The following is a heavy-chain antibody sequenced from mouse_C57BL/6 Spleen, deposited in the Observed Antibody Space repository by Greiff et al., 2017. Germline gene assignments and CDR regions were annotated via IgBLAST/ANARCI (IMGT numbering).Heavy chain of an antibody. CDR1: GYAFSSSW. D-gene: IGHD1-1*01. J-gene: IGHJ2*01. CDR2: IYPGDGDT. V-gene: IGHV1-82*01. CDR3: ARWDLLLRLYFDY. Sequence: QVQLQQSGPELVKPGASVKISCKASGYAFSSSWMNWVKQRPGKGLEWIGRIYPGDGDTNYNGKFKGKATLTADKSSSTAYMQLSSLTSEDSAVYFGARWDLLLRLYFDYWGQGTTLTVSS.